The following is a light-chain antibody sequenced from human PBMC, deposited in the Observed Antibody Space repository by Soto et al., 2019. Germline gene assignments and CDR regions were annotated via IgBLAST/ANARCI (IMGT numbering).Light chain of an antibody. Sequence: QSALTQPASVSGSPGQSITISCTGTSSDVGGYNYVSWYQHHPGKAPKLIIYEVSYRPSGVSNRFSGSKSGNTASLTISGLQAEDEADYYCTSYASSSTLEVFGGGTQLTVL. CDR3: TSYASSSTLEV. J-gene: IGLJ2*01. CDR2: EVS. V-gene: IGLV2-14*01. CDR1: SSDVGGYNY.